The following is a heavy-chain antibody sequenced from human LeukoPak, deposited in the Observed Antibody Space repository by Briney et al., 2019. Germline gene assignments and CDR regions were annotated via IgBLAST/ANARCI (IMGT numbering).Heavy chain of an antibody. V-gene: IGHV4-39*01. CDR2: IYYSGST. Sequence: SETLSLTCTVSGGSISSSSYYWGWIRQPPGKGLEWIGSIYYSGSTYYNPSLKSRVTISVDTSKNQFSLKLSSVTAADTAVYYCARPYSRIAAADDSDYWGQGTLVTVSS. CDR3: ARPYSRIAAADDSDY. D-gene: IGHD6-13*01. J-gene: IGHJ4*02. CDR1: GGSISSSSYY.